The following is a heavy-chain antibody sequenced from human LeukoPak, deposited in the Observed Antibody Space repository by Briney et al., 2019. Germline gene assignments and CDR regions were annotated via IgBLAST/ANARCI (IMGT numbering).Heavy chain of an antibody. J-gene: IGHJ3*02. CDR1: GDSVSSNSAA. CDR2: TYYRSKWYN. CDR3: ARGLWASDSFDI. Sequence: SQSLSLTCAISGDSVSSNSAAWKWITHSPSRALGGLGWTYYRSKWYNDYAVSVKSRIAINPDTSKNQFSLQLNSVTPEDTAVYYCARGLWASDSFDIWGQGTMVTVSS. D-gene: IGHD7-27*01. V-gene: IGHV6-1*01.